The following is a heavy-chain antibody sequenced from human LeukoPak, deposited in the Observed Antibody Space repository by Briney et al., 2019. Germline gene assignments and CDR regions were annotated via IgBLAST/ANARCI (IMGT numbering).Heavy chain of an antibody. D-gene: IGHD6-19*01. CDR3: ARSPADTSGWYSYFDY. CDR1: GFTFSIYG. J-gene: IGHJ4*02. CDR2: VSYDGSTK. V-gene: IGHV3-30*12. Sequence: PGGSLRLSCAASGFTFSIYGMHWVRQAPGKGLEWVAVVSYDGSTKYYADSLKGRFTISRDNSKNTLYLQMNSLRAEDTAVYYCARSPADTSGWYSYFDYWGQGTLVTVSS.